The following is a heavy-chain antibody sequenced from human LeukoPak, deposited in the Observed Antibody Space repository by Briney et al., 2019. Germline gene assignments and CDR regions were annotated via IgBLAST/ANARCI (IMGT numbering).Heavy chain of an antibody. V-gene: IGHV3-23*01. CDR1: GFTFSSYA. D-gene: IGHD6-13*01. CDR3: AKGDVIAAAGTGWFDP. Sequence: GGSLRLSCAASGFTFSSYAMSWVRQAPGKGLEWVSAISGSGGSTYYADSVKGRFSISRDNSKNTLYLQMNSLRAEDTAVYYCAKGDVIAAAGTGWFDPWGQGTLVTVSS. CDR2: ISGSGGST. J-gene: IGHJ5*02.